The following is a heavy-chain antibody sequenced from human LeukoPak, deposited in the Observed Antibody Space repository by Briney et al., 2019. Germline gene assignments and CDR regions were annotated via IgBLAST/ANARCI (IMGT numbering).Heavy chain of an antibody. CDR2: ISGSGDST. J-gene: IGHJ4*02. CDR3: ANLPLVRGVILAVVY. CDR1: GFTFSSYG. D-gene: IGHD3-10*01. Sequence: PGGSLRLSCAASGFTFSSYGINWVRQAPGKGLEWVSGISGSGDSTYYADSVKGRFTISRDNSKNTLYLQMNSLRAEDTAVYYCANLPLVRGVILAVVYWGQGTLVTVSS. V-gene: IGHV3-23*01.